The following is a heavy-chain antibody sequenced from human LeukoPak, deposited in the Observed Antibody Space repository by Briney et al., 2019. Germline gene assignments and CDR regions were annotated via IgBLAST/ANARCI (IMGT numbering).Heavy chain of an antibody. V-gene: IGHV4-61*01. CDR3: ARMVTSTYYFDY. CDR1: GGSVSSYSYY. D-gene: IGHD4-23*01. CDR2: IYYSGST. J-gene: IGHJ4*02. Sequence: SETLSLTCTVSGGSVSSYSYYWSWLRQPPGKGLEWIGHIYYSGSTNYKPSLKSRVTISVDTSKNQFSLKVSSVTAADTAVYYCARMVTSTYYFDYWGQGTLVTVSS.